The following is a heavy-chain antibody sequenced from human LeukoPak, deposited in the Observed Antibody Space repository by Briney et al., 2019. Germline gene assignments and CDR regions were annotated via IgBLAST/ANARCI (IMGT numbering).Heavy chain of an antibody. CDR1: GYTFTSYG. CDR2: ISGCNGNT. V-gene: IGHV1-18*01. CDR3: ARALYCSGGSCYADYYYGMDV. Sequence: ASVKVSCKASGYTFTSYGISWVRQAPGQGLEWMGWISGCNGNTNYAQKLQGRVTMTTDTSTSTAYMELRSLRSEDTAVYYCARALYCSGGSCYADYYYGMDVWGQGTTVTVSS. D-gene: IGHD2-15*01. J-gene: IGHJ6*02.